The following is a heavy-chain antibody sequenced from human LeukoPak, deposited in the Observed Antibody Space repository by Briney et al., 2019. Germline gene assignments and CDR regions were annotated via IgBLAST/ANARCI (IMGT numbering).Heavy chain of an antibody. V-gene: IGHV3-21*01. CDR1: GFTFSSYN. CDR2: ISSGSSVI. D-gene: IGHD1-14*01. J-gene: IGHJ4*02. Sequence: PGGSLRLSCAASGFTFSSYNMNWVRQAPGKGLEWVSLISSGSSVIYYVDSVKGRFTISRDNAKNSLYLQMNSLRAEDTAVYYCARGTTSDYWGQGTLVTVSS. CDR3: ARGTTSDY.